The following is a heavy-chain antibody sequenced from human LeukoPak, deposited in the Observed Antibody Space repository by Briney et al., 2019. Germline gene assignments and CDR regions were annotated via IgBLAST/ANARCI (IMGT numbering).Heavy chain of an antibody. CDR1: GGSMRSYY. CDR3: ARFAYDSGNLDF. Sequence: KPSETLSLTWSVSGGSMRSYYWSWIRQPPGKGLGWIGYIYYSGSTKYNPSLESRVTISADTSKNQFSLNLRFVTTAGTAIYYCARFAYDSGNLDFWGQGTLVTVSS. V-gene: IGHV4-59*01. D-gene: IGHD3-10*01. J-gene: IGHJ4*02. CDR2: IYYSGST.